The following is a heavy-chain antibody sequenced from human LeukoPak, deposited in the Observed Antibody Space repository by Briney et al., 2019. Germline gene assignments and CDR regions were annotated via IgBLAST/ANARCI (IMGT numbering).Heavy chain of an antibody. D-gene: IGHD2-2*01. CDR2: INHSGGT. Sequence: PSETLSLTCAVYGGSFSGYYWSWIRQPPGKGLEWIGEINHSGGTNYNPSLKSRVTISVDTSKNQFSLKLSSVTAADTAVYYCARGCSSTSCLYYFDYWGHGTLVTVSS. CDR3: ARGCSSTSCLYYFDY. V-gene: IGHV4-34*01. CDR1: GGSFSGYY. J-gene: IGHJ4*01.